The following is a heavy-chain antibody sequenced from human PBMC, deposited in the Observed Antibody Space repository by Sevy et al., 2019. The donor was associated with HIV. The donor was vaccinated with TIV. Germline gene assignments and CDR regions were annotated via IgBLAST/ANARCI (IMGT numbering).Heavy chain of an antibody. J-gene: IGHJ6*02. D-gene: IGHD1-26*01. CDR1: GFTFSSYG. V-gene: IGHV3-33*01. CDR2: IWYDGSNK. CDR3: AREVINSLGSYQPYYYYYGMDV. Sequence: GGSLRLSCAASGFTFSSYGMHWVRQAPGKGLEWVAVIWYDGSNKYYADPVKGRFTISRDKSKNTLYLQMNSLRAEDTAVYYCAREVINSLGSYQPYYYYYGMDVWGQGTTVTVSS.